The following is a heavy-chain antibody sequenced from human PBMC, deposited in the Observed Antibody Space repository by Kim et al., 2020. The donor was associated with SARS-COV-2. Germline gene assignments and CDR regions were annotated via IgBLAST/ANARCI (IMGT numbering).Heavy chain of an antibody. J-gene: IGHJ3*02. CDR3: ASHLRPSSDAFDI. CDR1: GFTFSSYA. V-gene: IGHV3-23*01. CDR2: ISGSGGST. Sequence: GGSLRLSCAASGFTFSSYAMSWVRQAPGKGLEWVSAISGSGGSTYYADSVKGRFTISRDNYKNTLYLQMNSLRAEDTAVYYCASHLRPSSDAFDIWGQGTMVTVSS. D-gene: IGHD2-2*01.